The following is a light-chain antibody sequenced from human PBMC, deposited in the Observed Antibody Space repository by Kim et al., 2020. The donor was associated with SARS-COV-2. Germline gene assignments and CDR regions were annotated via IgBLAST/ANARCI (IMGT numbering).Light chain of an antibody. J-gene: IGLJ3*02. CDR2: FNTAGSH. CDR3: QTWGTGFWV. V-gene: IGLV4-69*01. CDR1: GGHSSYG. Sequence: ASVNRTGTPSGGHSSYGIAWHQQPPERGPRYVVKFNTAGSHIRGDGIPARFSGSSYGAEYYLIISSLQSEDEADYYCQTWGTGFWVFGGGTQLTVL.